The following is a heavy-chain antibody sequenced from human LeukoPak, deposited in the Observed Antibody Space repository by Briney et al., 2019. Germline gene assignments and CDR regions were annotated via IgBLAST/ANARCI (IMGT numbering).Heavy chain of an antibody. CDR2: IYSGGST. D-gene: IGHD2-8*01. Sequence: GGSLRLSCTASGFTVSSNYMSWVRQAPGKGLEWVSVIYSGGSTYYADSVKGRFTISRDNSKNTLYLQMNSLRAEDTAVYYCARASHTCINVNYFDYWGPRTLVTVSS. J-gene: IGHJ4*02. CDR1: GFTVSSNY. CDR3: ARASHTCINVNYFDY. V-gene: IGHV3-53*01.